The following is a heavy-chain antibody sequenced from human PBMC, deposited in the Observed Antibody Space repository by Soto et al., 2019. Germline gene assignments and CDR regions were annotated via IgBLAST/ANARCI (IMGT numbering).Heavy chain of an antibody. CDR1: GCSISSGGYY. CDR3: ARRYGGNFDY. V-gene: IGHV4-31*03. D-gene: IGHD2-15*01. CDR2: IYYSGST. J-gene: IGHJ4*02. Sequence: SETLSLTCTFSGCSISSGGYYWSWIRQHPGKGLEWIGYIYYSGSTYYNPSLKSRVTISVDTSKNQFSLKLSSVTAADTDVYYCARRYGGNFDYWGQGTLVTVPS.